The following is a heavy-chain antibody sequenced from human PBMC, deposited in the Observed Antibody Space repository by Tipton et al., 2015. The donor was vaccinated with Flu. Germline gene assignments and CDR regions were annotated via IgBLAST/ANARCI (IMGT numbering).Heavy chain of an antibody. V-gene: IGHV4-34*12. CDR1: GGSFSGYY. J-gene: IGHJ5*02. D-gene: IGHD4-11*01. CDR2: IFHTGST. Sequence: TLSLTCAVYGGSFSGYYWTWIRQPPGKGLEWIGHIFHTGSTYHKPSLKSRVTISINTSKNQFSLKVFSVTAADTAVYYCARRDYSNYVSDPKNWFDPWGQGILVTVSS. CDR3: ARRDYSNYVSDPKNWFDP.